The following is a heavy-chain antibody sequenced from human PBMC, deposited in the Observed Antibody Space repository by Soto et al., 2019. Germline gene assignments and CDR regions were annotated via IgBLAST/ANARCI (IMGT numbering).Heavy chain of an antibody. V-gene: IGHV3-11*01. CDR3: ARDHSGSSWTPYNWFDP. J-gene: IGHJ5*02. Sequence: GGSLRLSCAASGFTLSDYYMSWIRQAPGKGLEWVSYISSSGSTIYYADSVKGRFTISRDNAKNSLYLQMNSLRAEDTAVYYCARDHSGSSWTPYNWFDPWGQGTLVTVSS. CDR2: ISSSGSTI. D-gene: IGHD6-13*01. CDR1: GFTLSDYY.